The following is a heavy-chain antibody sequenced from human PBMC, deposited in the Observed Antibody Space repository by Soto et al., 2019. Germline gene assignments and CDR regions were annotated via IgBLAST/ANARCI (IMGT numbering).Heavy chain of an antibody. CDR2: IYPGDSDT. CDR1: GYSFTSYW. J-gene: IGHJ5*02. Sequence: GESLKISCTGVGYSFTSYWIAWVRQMPGKGLEWMGIIYPGDSDTRYSPSFQGQVTISADKSITTAYLQWSSLKASDTAMYYCARGYCTTTICDPWFDPWGQGTLVTVSS. D-gene: IGHD2-2*01. V-gene: IGHV5-51*01. CDR3: ARGYCTTTICDPWFDP.